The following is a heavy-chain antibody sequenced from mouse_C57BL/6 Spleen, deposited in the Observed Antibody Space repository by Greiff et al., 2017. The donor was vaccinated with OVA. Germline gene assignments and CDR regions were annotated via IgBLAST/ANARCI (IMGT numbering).Heavy chain of an antibody. V-gene: IGHV1-50*01. Sequence: VQLQQPGAELVKPGASVKLSCKASGYTFTSYWMQWVKQRPGQGLEWIGEIDPSDSYTNYNQKFKGKATLTVDTSSSTADMQLSSLTSEDSAVYYCARWGGTGGYYFDYWGQGTTLTVSS. CDR3: ARWGGTGGYYFDY. J-gene: IGHJ2*01. CDR1: GYTFTSYW. CDR2: IDPSDSYT. D-gene: IGHD4-1*01.